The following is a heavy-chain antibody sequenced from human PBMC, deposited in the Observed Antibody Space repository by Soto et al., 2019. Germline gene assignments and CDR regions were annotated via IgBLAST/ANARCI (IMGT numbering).Heavy chain of an antibody. CDR1: GFTFSSSA. CDR3: AIEAGYSSSSASLAY. Sequence: QVQLVESGGGVVQPGRSLRLSCAASGFTFSSSAMHWVRQAPGKGLEWVAFISYDGSNKYYADSVKGRFTISRDNSKNTLYLQMNSLSAEDTAVYYCAIEAGYSSSSASLAYWCQGTLVTASS. D-gene: IGHD6-13*01. J-gene: IGHJ4*02. CDR2: ISYDGSNK. V-gene: IGHV3-30-3*01.